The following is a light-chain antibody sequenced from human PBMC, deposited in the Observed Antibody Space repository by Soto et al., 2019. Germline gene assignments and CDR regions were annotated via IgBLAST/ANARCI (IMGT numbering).Light chain of an antibody. CDR2: EVS. V-gene: IGLV2-8*01. J-gene: IGLJ3*02. CDR1: SSDVGGYNY. Sequence: QSALTQPPSASGSPGQSVTISCTGTSSDVGGYNYVSWYQQHPGKAPKLMIYEVSKRPSGLPDPFSGSKSGNTASLTVSGLQAENEADHSCSSYAGSNTLVFGGGTKLTVL. CDR3: SSYAGSNTLV.